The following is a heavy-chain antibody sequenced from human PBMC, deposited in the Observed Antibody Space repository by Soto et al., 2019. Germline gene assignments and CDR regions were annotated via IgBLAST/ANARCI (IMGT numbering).Heavy chain of an antibody. CDR2: IMPTFGSA. J-gene: IGHJ4*02. CDR1: GGTFSGHS. Sequence: EASVKVSCKASGGTFSGHSIDWVRQVPGQGLEWMGGIMPTFGSATYAPKFQGRVTISADKSTSTAYMELSSLRSEDTAVYFCASERSAQYFDYWGQGTLVTVSS. CDR3: ASERSAQYFDY. V-gene: IGHV1-69*06. D-gene: IGHD1-26*01.